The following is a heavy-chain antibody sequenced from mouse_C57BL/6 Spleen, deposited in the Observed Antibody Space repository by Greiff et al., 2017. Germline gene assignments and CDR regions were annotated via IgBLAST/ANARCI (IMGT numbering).Heavy chain of an antibody. CDR1: GFTFSSYA. CDR2: ISDGGSYT. J-gene: IGHJ4*01. CDR3: ARDRAVVAYYYAMDY. Sequence: EVKLVESGGGLVKPGGSLKLSCAASGFTFSSYAMSWVRQTPEKRLEWVATISDGGSYTYYPDNVKGRFTISSDNAKNNLYLQMSHLKSEDTAMYYCARDRAVVAYYYAMDYWGQGTSVTGSS. D-gene: IGHD1-1*01. V-gene: IGHV5-4*01.